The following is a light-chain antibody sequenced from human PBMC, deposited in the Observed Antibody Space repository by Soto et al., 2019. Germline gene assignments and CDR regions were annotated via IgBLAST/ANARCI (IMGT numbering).Light chain of an antibody. J-gene: IGKJ4*01. Sequence: DIPMPQSPSSLSASVGDRVTITCRASQSISSYLNWYQQKPGKAPKLLIYAASSLQSGVPSRFSGSGSTTDFTLTISSLPPEDFATYYCQQSYSTPLTFGGGTKVEIK. CDR2: AAS. CDR1: QSISSY. CDR3: QQSYSTPLT. V-gene: IGKV1-39*01.